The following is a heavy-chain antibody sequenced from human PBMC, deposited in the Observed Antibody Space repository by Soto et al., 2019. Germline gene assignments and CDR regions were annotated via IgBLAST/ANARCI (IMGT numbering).Heavy chain of an antibody. J-gene: IGHJ5*02. CDR3: ARASLGYCSSTSCRSNWFDP. V-gene: IGHV4-31*03. CDR2: IYYTGST. CDR1: GGSIRSGGYY. Sequence: QVQLQESGPGLVKPSQTLSLTCTVSGGSIRSGGYYWTWLRQHPGKGLEWIGYIYYTGSTYYNPSLTSRVTISVDTSKNQFSLKLSSVTAADTAVYYCARASLGYCSSTSCRSNWFDPWGQGTLVTVSS. D-gene: IGHD2-2*01.